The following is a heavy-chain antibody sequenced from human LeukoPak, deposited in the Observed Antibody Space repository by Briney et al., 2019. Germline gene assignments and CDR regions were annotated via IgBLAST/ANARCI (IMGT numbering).Heavy chain of an antibody. D-gene: IGHD3-16*01. Sequence: GGSLRLSCAASGFSFSIYSMNWVRQAPGKGLEYLSYVAPRSSTKYYPEPVKGRFTISRDNAKNSRYLQRNSRKVKNTAIYYCTKVRGGGSHDDFDYWGQGILVSVCS. CDR3: TKVRGGGSHDDFDY. CDR1: GFSFSIYS. CDR2: VAPRSSTK. V-gene: IGHV3-48*01. J-gene: IGHJ4*02.